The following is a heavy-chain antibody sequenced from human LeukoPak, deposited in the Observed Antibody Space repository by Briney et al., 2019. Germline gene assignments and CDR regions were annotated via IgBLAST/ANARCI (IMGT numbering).Heavy chain of an antibody. CDR3: AREDSTNYLAHFQE. V-gene: IGHV3-7*01. CDR2: INQDGSET. CDR1: GFTFNRHW. J-gene: IGHJ1*01. D-gene: IGHD2/OR15-2a*01. Sequence: GGSLRLSCAASGFTFNRHWMTWVRQAPGKGLEWVASINQDGSETYYEDSVKGRFTISRDNSKNTLYLQMNTLRAEDTAVYYCAREDSTNYLAHFQEWGQGTLVTVSS.